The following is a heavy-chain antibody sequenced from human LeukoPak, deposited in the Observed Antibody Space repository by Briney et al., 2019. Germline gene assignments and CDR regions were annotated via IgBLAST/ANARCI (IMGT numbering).Heavy chain of an antibody. J-gene: IGHJ4*02. CDR1: GFTFSSYW. CDR2: IKQDGSEK. CDR3: ARVVGYCSSTSCSTSEDY. V-gene: IGHV3-7*01. Sequence: PGGSLRLSCAASGFTFSSYWMSWVRQAPRKGLEWVANIKQDGSEKYYVDSVKGRFTISRDNAKNSLYLQMNSLRAEDTAVYYCARVVGYCSSTSCSTSEDYWGQGTLVTVSS. D-gene: IGHD2-2*01.